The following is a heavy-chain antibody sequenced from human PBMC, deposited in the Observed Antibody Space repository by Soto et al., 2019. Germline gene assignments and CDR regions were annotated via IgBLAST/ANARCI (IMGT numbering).Heavy chain of an antibody. CDR3: ARGSEGYAFDI. CDR2: ISSNGGST. J-gene: IGHJ3*02. Sequence: EVQLVESGGGLVQPGGSLRLSCAASGFTFSSYAMHWVRQAPGKGLEYVSAISSNGGSTYYANSVKGRFTISRDNSKNTLYLQMGSLRDEDLAVYYCARGSEGYAFDIWGQGTMVTVSS. V-gene: IGHV3-64*01. CDR1: GFTFSSYA.